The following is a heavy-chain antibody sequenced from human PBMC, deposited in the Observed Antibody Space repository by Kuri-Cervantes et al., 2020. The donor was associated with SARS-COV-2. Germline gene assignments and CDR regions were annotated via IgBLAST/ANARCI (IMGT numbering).Heavy chain of an antibody. D-gene: IGHD3-10*01. Sequence: GGSLRLSCAASGFTFSDYYMSWIRQAPGKGLEWVSYISSSGSTIYYADSVKGRFTISTDDSKNTLYLQLNSLRAEDSAVYYCAGGFAMVRSMDVWGQGTTVTVSS. J-gene: IGHJ6*02. V-gene: IGHV3-11*01. CDR2: ISSSGSTI. CDR1: GFTFSDYY. CDR3: AGGFAMVRSMDV.